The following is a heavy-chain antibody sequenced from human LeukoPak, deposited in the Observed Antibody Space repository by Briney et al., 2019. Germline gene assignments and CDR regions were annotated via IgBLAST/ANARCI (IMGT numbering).Heavy chain of an antibody. CDR2: MGPRHGYT. CDR1: VYTFTSYD. V-gene: IGHV1-8*01. CDR3: ARGWISGAISEHYFEN. Sequence: ASVKASCKASVYTFTSYDINSVRQAAGQGLEGMGWMGPRHGYTGYAQNFQGRITMTRDTSLSTAYMELSSLTSDDTAVYYCARGWISGAISEHYFENWGQGTLVTVSS. J-gene: IGHJ4*02. D-gene: IGHD4-23*01.